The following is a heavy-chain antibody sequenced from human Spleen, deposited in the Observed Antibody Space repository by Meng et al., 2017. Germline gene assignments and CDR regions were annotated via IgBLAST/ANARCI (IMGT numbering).Heavy chain of an antibody. D-gene: IGHD6-13*01. V-gene: IGHV4-30-4*01. Sequence: QVQLQESGPGLVKPSQTLSLTCTVSGDSISSGDYYWSWIRQPPGKGLEWIGYIYYSGSTYYNPSLKSRLTILLDTSKKQFSLRLTSVTAADTAVYYCARQGSSWFEYYFDYWGQGTLVTVSS. J-gene: IGHJ4*02. CDR3: ARQGSSWFEYYFDY. CDR2: IYYSGST. CDR1: GDSISSGDYY.